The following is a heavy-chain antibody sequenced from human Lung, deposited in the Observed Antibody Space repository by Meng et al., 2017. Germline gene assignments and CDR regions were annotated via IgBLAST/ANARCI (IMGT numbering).Heavy chain of an antibody. CDR2: IYNSGST. Sequence: QVQRQESGPGLVKPSQTLSLTCTVSGGSISSSNYYWSWIRQPPGKGLEWSGHIYNSGSTYYNPSLKSRITISVDTSKNQFSLKLSSVTAADTAVYYCARGQKGYFDLWGRGTLVTVPS. J-gene: IGHJ2*01. CDR1: GGSISSSNYY. CDR3: ARGQKGYFDL. V-gene: IGHV4-30-4*01.